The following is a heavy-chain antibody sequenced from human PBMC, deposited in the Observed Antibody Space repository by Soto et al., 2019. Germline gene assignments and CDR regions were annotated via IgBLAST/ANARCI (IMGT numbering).Heavy chain of an antibody. J-gene: IGHJ4*02. V-gene: IGHV3-11*01. CDR2: ISSSGSTI. CDR1: GFTFSDYY. CDR3: ARDPRKYYFDY. Sequence: GGSLRLSCAASGFTFSDYYMSWIRQAPGKGLEWVSYISSSGSTIYYADSVKGRFTISRDNAKNSLYLQMNSLRAEDTAVYYWARDPRKYYFDYWGRGTLVTVSS.